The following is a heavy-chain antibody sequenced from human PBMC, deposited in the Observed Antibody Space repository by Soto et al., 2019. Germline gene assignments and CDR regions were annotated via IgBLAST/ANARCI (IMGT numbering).Heavy chain of an antibody. V-gene: IGHV1-69*12. CDR3: ASGIQLWLRRINNGYSG. CDR1: GGTFSTYA. CDR2: IIPMFGTA. Sequence: QVQLVQSGAEVKKPESSVKVSCKAPGGTFSTYAISWVRQAPGQGLEWMGGIIPMFGTANYAQRFKDRDTITADESTNTVDMELSSLRSEDTAVYFCASGIQLWLRRINNGYSGWGQGTLVTVSS. J-gene: IGHJ4*02. D-gene: IGHD5-18*01.